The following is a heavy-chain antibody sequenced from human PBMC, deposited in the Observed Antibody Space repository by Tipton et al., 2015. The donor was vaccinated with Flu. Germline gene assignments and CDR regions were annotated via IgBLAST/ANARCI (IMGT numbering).Heavy chain of an antibody. CDR3: VREFHYFDSSRSWGWYFDN. Sequence: GLVKPSETLSLTCTVSGGSVSSGSYSSGSYYWSWIRQPPGKGLEWIGYIYYTGSTNYNPSLKSRVTISVDTSKNQFSLKLNSVTAADTAVYYCVREFHYFDSSRSWGWYFDNWGQGTLVTVSS. D-gene: IGHD3-22*01. J-gene: IGHJ4*02. V-gene: IGHV4-61*01. CDR1: GGSVSSGSYSSGSYY. CDR2: IYYTGST.